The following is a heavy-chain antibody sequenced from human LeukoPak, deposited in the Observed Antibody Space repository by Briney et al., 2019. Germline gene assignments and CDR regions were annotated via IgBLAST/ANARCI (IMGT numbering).Heavy chain of an antibody. CDR1: GGSFSGYY. CDR2: INHSGST. V-gene: IGHV4-34*01. D-gene: IGHD5-18*01. CDR3: AAGGYSYALWY. J-gene: IGHJ4*02. Sequence: SETLSLTCDVYGGSFSGYYWSWIRQPPGKGLEWIGEINHSGSTNYNPSLKSRVTISVDTSKNQFSLKLSSVTAADTAVYYCAAGGYSYALWYWGQGTLVTVSS.